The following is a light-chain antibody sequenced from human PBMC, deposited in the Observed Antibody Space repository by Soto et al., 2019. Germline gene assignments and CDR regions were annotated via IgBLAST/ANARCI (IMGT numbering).Light chain of an antibody. V-gene: IGKV3-20*01. CDR2: GAS. CDR1: QSVGSNY. Sequence: EIVFAQSPGTLSFSPGERATLSWRASQSVGSNYLAWYQQKPGQAPRILIFGASSRATGIPDRFSGSGSGTDFTLTISRLEPEDFAVYYCQQYGSSSWTFGQGTKVDIK. CDR3: QQYGSSSWT. J-gene: IGKJ1*01.